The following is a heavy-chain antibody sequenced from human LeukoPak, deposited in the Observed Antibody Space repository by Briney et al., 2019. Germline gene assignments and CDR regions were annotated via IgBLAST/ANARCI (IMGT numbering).Heavy chain of an antibody. Sequence: PSETLSLTCSVSGGSISSGGYYWSWIRQPPGKGLEWIGYIYHSGSTYYNPSLKSRVTISVDRSKNQFSLKLSSVTAADTAVYYCARDKGFWSGPYYYYYMDVWGKGTTVTVSS. CDR3: ARDKGFWSGPYYYYYMDV. J-gene: IGHJ6*03. D-gene: IGHD3-3*01. CDR1: GGSISSGGYY. CDR2: IYHSGST. V-gene: IGHV4-30-2*01.